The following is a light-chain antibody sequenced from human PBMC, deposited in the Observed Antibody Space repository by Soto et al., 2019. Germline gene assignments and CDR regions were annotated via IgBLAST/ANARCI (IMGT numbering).Light chain of an antibody. CDR1: TPNIGSNY. V-gene: IGLV1-47*01. J-gene: IGLJ3*02. Sequence: QSGLTQPPSASGTPGPRVIISCSGKTPNIGSNYVYWYRHLPGTAPELLIYRNNQRPSGVPDRFSGSKSRTSASLAISGLRSDDGADYDCASWDDSLSGRVFGGGTKLTVL. CDR3: ASWDDSLSGRV. CDR2: RNN.